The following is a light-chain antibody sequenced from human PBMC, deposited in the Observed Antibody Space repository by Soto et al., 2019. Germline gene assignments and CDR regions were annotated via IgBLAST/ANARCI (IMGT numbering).Light chain of an antibody. V-gene: IGKV4-1*01. CDR1: QSILYSSNNKIC. Sequence: IVMTRLRDSLAVLFGAGTKIHGNSGQSILYSSNNKICLAWYQQKPGQPPKVLIYWASTRESGVPDRFSGSGSGTDFTLTINNLQAEDVAVYYCHQYYNIPWTFGQGTKVDIK. CDR3: HQYYNIPWT. J-gene: IGKJ1*01. CDR2: WAS.